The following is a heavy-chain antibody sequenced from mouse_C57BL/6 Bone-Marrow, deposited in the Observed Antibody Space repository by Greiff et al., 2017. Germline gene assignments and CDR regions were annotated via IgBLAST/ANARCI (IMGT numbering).Heavy chain of an antibody. CDR1: GFTFTDYY. D-gene: IGHD2-3*01. J-gene: IGHJ3*01. CDR3: SRGGDGYYAWFAY. Sequence: EVQLQQSGPVLVKPGPSVKISCKASGFTFTDYYMHWVKQSPGKSLEWIGLVYPYNGGTSYNQKFKGKATLTVDTSSRTAYMELNCLTSEDSAVDYCSRGGDGYYAWFAYWGQGTLVTVSA. V-gene: IGHV1-36*01. CDR2: VYPYNGGT.